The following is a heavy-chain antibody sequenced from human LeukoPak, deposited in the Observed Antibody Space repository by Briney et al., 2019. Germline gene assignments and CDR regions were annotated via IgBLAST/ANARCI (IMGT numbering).Heavy chain of an antibody. CDR1: GGSISSYY. CDR2: IFYSGST. CDR3: ASRRRYDFWSGYYRNWFDP. D-gene: IGHD3-3*01. J-gene: IGHJ5*02. V-gene: IGHV4-59*12. Sequence: PSETLSLTCTVSGGSISSYYWSWIRQPPGKGLEWIGYIFYSGSTYYNPSLKSRVTISVDTSKNQFSLKLSSVTAADTAVYYCASRRRYDFWSGYYRNWFDPWGQGTLVTVSS.